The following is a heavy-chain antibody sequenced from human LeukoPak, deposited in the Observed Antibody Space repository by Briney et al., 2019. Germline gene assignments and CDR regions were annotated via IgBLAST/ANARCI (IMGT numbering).Heavy chain of an antibody. CDR3: ARGYESSSSDYYYYMDV. V-gene: IGHV4-61*02. J-gene: IGHJ6*03. CDR1: GGSISSGSYY. Sequence: PSQTLSLTCTVSGGSISSGSYYWSWIRQPAGKGLEWIGRIYTSGSTNYNPSLKSRVTISVDTSKNQFSLKLSSVTAADTAVYYCARGYESSSSDYYYYMDVWGKGTTVTVSS. CDR2: IYTSGST. D-gene: IGHD6-6*01.